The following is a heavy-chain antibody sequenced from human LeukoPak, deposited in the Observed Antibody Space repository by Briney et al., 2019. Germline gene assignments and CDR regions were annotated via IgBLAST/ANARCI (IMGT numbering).Heavy chain of an antibody. J-gene: IGHJ6*02. Sequence: GGSLRLSCAASGFTFSSYVMSWVSQAPGKGLEGVAALSSSGDTTYYGDSVKGRFTISRDNSKNTLYLQMHSLRAEDTAIYYCVNRDGGWLQSSGMDVWGQGTAVTVSS. V-gene: IGHV3-23*01. CDR3: VNRDGGWLQSSGMDV. CDR2: LSSSGDTT. D-gene: IGHD5-24*01. CDR1: GFTFSSYV.